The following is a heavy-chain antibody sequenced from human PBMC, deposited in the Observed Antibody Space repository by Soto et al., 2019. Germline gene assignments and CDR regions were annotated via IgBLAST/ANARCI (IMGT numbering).Heavy chain of an antibody. V-gene: IGHV3-21*01. CDR1: GFTFSSYS. Sequence: GGSLRLSCAASGFTFSSYSMNWVRQAPGKGLEWVSSISSSSSYIYYADSVKGRFTISRDNAKNSLYLQMNSLRAEDTAVYYCARHNYYDSSGYDAFDIWGQGTMVTVSS. D-gene: IGHD3-22*01. CDR2: ISSSSSYI. CDR3: ARHNYYDSSGYDAFDI. J-gene: IGHJ3*02.